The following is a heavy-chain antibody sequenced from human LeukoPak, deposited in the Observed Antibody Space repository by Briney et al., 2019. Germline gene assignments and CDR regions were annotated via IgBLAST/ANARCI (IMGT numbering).Heavy chain of an antibody. CDR2: IYYSGST. Sequence: PSETLSLTCTVSGVSISSSSYYWGWIRQPPGKGLEWIGSIYYSGSTYYNPSLKSRVTISVDTSKNQFSLKLSSVASADTAVDYCARLSTSYCSGGSCYSDLGFDYWGQGTLVTVSS. V-gene: IGHV4-39*01. CDR1: GVSISSSSYY. CDR3: ARLSTSYCSGGSCYSDLGFDY. D-gene: IGHD2-15*01. J-gene: IGHJ4*02.